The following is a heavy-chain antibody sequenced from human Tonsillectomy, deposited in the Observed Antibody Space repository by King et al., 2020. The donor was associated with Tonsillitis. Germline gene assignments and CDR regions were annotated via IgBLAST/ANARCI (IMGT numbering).Heavy chain of an antibody. J-gene: IGHJ3*02. CDR1: GYTFTSYG. CDR2: ISAYNGNT. D-gene: IGHD3-10*01. Sequence: QLVQSGAEVKKPGASVKVSCKASGYTFTSYGLSWVRQAPGQGLEWMGWISAYNGNTNYVQKLHGRVTMTTDTSTSTAYMELRSLRSDDTAAYYCARGLSYGSGSYYGYDAFDIWGQGTMVTVSS. CDR3: ARGLSYGSGSYYGYDAFDI. V-gene: IGHV1-18*04.